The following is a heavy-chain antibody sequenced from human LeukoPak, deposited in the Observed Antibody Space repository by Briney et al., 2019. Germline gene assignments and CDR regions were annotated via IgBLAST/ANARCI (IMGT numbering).Heavy chain of an antibody. J-gene: IGHJ4*02. V-gene: IGHV3-30*18. D-gene: IGHD4/OR15-4a*01. CDR1: GFSFSSYG. Sequence: GGSLRLSCVASGFSFSSYGMHWVRQAPGKGLEWVAVISYDGSNKYYADSVKGRFTISRENSKNPLYLQMNSLRAEDTAVYYCANTMPGAPDYWGQGTLVTVSS. CDR3: ANTMPGAPDY. CDR2: ISYDGSNK.